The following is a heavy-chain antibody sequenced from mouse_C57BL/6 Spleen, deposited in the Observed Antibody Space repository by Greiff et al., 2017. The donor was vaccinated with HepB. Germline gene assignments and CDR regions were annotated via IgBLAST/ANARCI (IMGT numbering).Heavy chain of an antibody. D-gene: IGHD1-1*01. CDR1: GYSITSGYY. Sequence: DVKLQESGPGLVKPSQSLSLTCSVTGYSITSGYYWNWIRQFPGNQLEWMGYISYDGSNNYNPSLKNRISITRDTSKNQLFLKLNSVTTEDTATYYCARDKATTVVAPYWYFDGWGTGTTVTVSP. J-gene: IGHJ1*02. CDR3: ARDKATTVVAPYWYFDG. V-gene: IGHV3-6*01. CDR2: ISYDGSN.